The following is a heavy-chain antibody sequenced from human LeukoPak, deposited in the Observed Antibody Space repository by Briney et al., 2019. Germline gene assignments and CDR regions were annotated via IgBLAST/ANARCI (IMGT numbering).Heavy chain of an antibody. D-gene: IGHD2-21*01. CDR2: INNDGSRT. J-gene: IGHJ4*02. V-gene: IGHV3-74*01. CDR3: ARGDLDY. Sequence: GGSLRISCAASGFTFSSYWMHWVRQAPGKGLVWVSRINNDGSRTNYADSVKGRFTISRDNAKNTLYLQMNSLRVEETAVYYCARGDLDYWGQGTLVTVSS. CDR1: GFTFSSYW.